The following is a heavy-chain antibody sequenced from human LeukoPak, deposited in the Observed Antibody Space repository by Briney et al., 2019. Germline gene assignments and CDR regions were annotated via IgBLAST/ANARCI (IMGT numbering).Heavy chain of an antibody. V-gene: IGHV3-48*01. CDR3: AAGGDIVVVPAGPKGDY. Sequence: PGGSLRLSCAASGFTFSSYSMNWVRQAPGKGLEWVSYISSSSSTIYYADSVKGRFTISRDNAKNSLYLQMNSLRAEDTAVYYCAAGGDIVVVPAGPKGDYWGQGTLVTVSS. CDR1: GFTFSSYS. D-gene: IGHD2-2*01. CDR2: ISSSSSTI. J-gene: IGHJ4*02.